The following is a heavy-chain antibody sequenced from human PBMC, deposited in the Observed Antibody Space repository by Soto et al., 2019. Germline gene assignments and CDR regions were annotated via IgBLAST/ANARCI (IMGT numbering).Heavy chain of an antibody. CDR3: ARLVGYCSSTSCSHYYYYYGMDV. D-gene: IGHD2-2*01. V-gene: IGHV5-10-1*01. J-gene: IGHJ6*02. CDR2: IDPSDSYT. Sequence: GESLKIYCKGSGYSFTSYWNSWVSQMPGKGLERMGRIDPSDSYTNYSPSFQGHVTISADKSISTAYLQWSSLKASDTAMYYCARLVGYCSSTSCSHYYYYYGMDVWGQGTTVTVSS. CDR1: GYSFTSYW.